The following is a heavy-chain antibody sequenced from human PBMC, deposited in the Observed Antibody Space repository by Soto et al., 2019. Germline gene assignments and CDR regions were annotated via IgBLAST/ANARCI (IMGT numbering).Heavy chain of an antibody. Sequence: QVQLVQSGAEVKKPGASVKVSCEASGDTFTGYYVHWVRQAPGQGLEWMGWISPHGGGAKYAQNFQGRVTLTTDTAQSTAYMEGKRLRTDDTGVYFCAGGDSRGKPPMSWGQGTLVTASS. CDR3: AGGDSRGKPPMS. CDR2: ISPHGGGA. V-gene: IGHV1-2*02. D-gene: IGHD1-26*01. J-gene: IGHJ4*02. CDR1: GDTFTGYY.